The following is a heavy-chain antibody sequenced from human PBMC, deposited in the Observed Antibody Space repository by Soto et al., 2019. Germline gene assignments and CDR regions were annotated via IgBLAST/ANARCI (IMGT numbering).Heavy chain of an antibody. CDR2: IIPMFGTP. D-gene: IGHD6-6*01. J-gene: IGHJ5*02. Sequence: QVQVFQSGAEVKKPGSSVRVSCKVSGGTLNSQSITWVRQAPGQGLEWMGGIIPMFGTPTAAQKFRGRVTISADTSTSTVDMELRSLSSHDTAVYYCATSLAARRKPYNWLDAWGQGTLVTVSS. CDR1: GGTLNSQS. CDR3: ATSLAARRKPYNWLDA. V-gene: IGHV1-69*06.